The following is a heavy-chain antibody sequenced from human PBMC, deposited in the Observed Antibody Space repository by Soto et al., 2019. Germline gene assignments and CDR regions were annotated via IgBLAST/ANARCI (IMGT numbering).Heavy chain of an antibody. CDR1: GYTFTGYY. V-gene: IGHV1-2*04. Sequence: ASVKVSCKASGYTFTGYYMHWVRQAPGQGLEWMGWINPNSGGTNYAQKFQGWVTMTRDTSISTAYMELSRLRSDDTAVYYCARGSYDILTGSDYWGQGTLVTSPQ. CDR2: INPNSGGT. D-gene: IGHD3-9*01. J-gene: IGHJ4*02. CDR3: ARGSYDILTGSDY.